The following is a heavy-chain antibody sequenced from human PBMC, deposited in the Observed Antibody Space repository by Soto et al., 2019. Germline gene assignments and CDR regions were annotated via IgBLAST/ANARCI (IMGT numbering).Heavy chain of an antibody. CDR1: GGSFSGYY. CDR2: INHSGST. Sequence: SETLSLTCAVYGGSFSGYYWSWIRQPPGKGLEWIGEINHSGSTNYNPSLKSRVTISVDTSKNPFSLKLSSVTAADTAVYYCARRGKRWDSGSYWYFDLWGRGTLVTVSS. D-gene: IGHD1-26*01. J-gene: IGHJ2*01. CDR3: ARRGKRWDSGSYWYFDL. V-gene: IGHV4-34*01.